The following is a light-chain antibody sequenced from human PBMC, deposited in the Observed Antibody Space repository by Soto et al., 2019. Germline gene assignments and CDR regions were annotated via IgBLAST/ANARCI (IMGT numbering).Light chain of an antibody. CDR1: QTISNW. V-gene: IGKV1-5*01. Sequence: DIQMTQSPSTLSASVGDRVTITCRASQTISNWLAWYQQKPGKAPKFLIFDASTLDGGVPSRFSGRRSGTDFTLAISSLQPSDFATYYCQQYNTYPLTCGGGPKVEI. CDR2: DAS. CDR3: QQYNTYPLT. J-gene: IGKJ4*02.